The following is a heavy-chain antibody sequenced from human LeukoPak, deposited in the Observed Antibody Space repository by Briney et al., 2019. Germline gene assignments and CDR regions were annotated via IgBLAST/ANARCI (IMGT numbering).Heavy chain of an antibody. J-gene: IGHJ4*02. V-gene: IGHV3-21*01. CDR2: ISSSSSYI. Sequence: GGSLRLSCAASGFTFSSYSMNWVRQAPGKGLEWVSSISSSSSYIYYADSVKGRLTISRDNAKNSLYLQMNSLRAEDTAVYYCARGRDGYNSPFDYWGQGTLVTVSS. CDR1: GFTFSSYS. CDR3: ARGRDGYNSPFDY. D-gene: IGHD5-24*01.